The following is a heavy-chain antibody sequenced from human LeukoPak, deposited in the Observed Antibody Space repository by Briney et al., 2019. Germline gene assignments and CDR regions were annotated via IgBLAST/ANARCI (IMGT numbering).Heavy chain of an antibody. CDR1: GGSFSGYY. Sequence: SETLSLTCAVYGGSFSGYYWSWIRQPPGKGREWIGEINHSGSTNYNPSLQSRVNISVDTSKNQFSLKLSSVTPADTAVYYCARELYYYGSGRFHYWGQGTLVTVSS. J-gene: IGHJ4*02. D-gene: IGHD3-10*01. CDR2: INHSGST. V-gene: IGHV4-34*01. CDR3: ARELYYYGSGRFHY.